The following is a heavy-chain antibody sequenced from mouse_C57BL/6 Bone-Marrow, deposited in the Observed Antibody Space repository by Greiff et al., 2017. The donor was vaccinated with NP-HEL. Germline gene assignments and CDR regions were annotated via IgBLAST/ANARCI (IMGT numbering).Heavy chain of an antibody. Sequence: QVQLKQSGAELARPGASVKLSCKASGYTFTSYGISWVKQRTGQGLEWIGEIYPRSGNTYYNEKFKGKATLTADKSSSTAYMELRSLTSEDSAVYFCARFGGVPYYYAMDYWGQGTSVTVSS. CDR3: ARFGGVPYYYAMDY. V-gene: IGHV1-81*01. CDR1: GYTFTSYG. CDR2: IYPRSGNT. J-gene: IGHJ4*01.